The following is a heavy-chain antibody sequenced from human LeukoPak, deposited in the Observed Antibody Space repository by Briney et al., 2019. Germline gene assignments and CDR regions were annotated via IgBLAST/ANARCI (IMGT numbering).Heavy chain of an antibody. J-gene: IGHJ4*02. D-gene: IGHD6-19*01. V-gene: IGHV4-59*12. Sequence: SETLSLTCTVSGGSISSYYWSWIRQPPGKGLEWIGYIYYSGNTNYNPSLKSRVTISVDRSKNQFSLKLSSVTAADTAVYYCARARYTSGWYGLFDCWGQGTLVTVSS. CDR3: ARARYTSGWYGLFDC. CDR1: GGSISSYY. CDR2: IYYSGNT.